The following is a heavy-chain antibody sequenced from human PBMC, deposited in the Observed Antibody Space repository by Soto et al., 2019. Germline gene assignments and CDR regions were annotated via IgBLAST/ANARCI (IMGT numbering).Heavy chain of an antibody. CDR3: AREVALGGAARDKPYYYYGMDV. CDR2: INPSGDSR. CDR1: GFSFSDYF. J-gene: IGHJ6*02. D-gene: IGHD6-6*01. V-gene: IGHV1-46*01. Sequence: ASVKVSCKASGFSFSDYFMHWVRQAPGQGLEWMGIINPSGDSRNYAQKFQGRVTMTRNTSISTAYMELSSLRSEDTAVYYCAREVALGGAARDKPYYYYGMDVWGQGTTVTVSS.